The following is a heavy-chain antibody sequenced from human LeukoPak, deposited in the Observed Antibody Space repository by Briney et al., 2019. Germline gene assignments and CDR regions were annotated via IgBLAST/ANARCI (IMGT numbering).Heavy chain of an antibody. Sequence: ASVKVSCKVSGYTLTELSMHWVRQAPGKGLEWMGGFDPEDGETIYAQKFQGRVTMTEDTSTDTAYMELSSLRSEDTAVYYCATTDDPYYYYGMDVWGQGTTATVSS. CDR3: ATTDDPYYYYGMDV. CDR1: GYTLTELS. V-gene: IGHV1-24*01. CDR2: FDPEDGET. J-gene: IGHJ6*02.